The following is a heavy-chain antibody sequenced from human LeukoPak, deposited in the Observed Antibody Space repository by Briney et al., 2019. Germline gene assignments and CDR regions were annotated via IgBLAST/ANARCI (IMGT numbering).Heavy chain of an antibody. Sequence: SETLSLTCSVSGASIRSGGYYWTWIRQHPAKGLEWIGYIYYSGSSHYNPSLKSRVSISEDRSNNRFSLNVTSVTAADTAVYYCAREVNHYGLRRCSFDPWGRGTKVTVSS. CDR1: GASIRSGGYY. J-gene: IGHJ5*02. D-gene: IGHD3-16*01. CDR3: AREVNHYGLRRCSFDP. V-gene: IGHV4-31*03. CDR2: IYYSGSS.